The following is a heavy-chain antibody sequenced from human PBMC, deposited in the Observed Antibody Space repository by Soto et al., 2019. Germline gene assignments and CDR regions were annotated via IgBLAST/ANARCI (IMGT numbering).Heavy chain of an antibody. CDR1: GFTVSSNY. CDR2: IYSGGST. V-gene: IGHV3-53*02. J-gene: IGHJ6*02. D-gene: IGHD3-3*01. Sequence: EVQQVETGGGLIQPGGSLRLSCAASGFTVSSNYISWVRQAPGKGLEWVSVIYSGGSTYYADSVKGRFTISRDNSKNTVYLQVNIFRAEDAAVYYCAKARNFHYYGMDAWGQGTMVTVS. CDR3: AKARNFHYYGMDA.